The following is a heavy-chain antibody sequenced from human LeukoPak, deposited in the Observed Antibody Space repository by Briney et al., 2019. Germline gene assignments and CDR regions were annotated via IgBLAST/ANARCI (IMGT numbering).Heavy chain of an antibody. CDR1: GGPMSSYY. CDR3: ARRWSNYGMDV. CDR2: FYYSRST. J-gene: IGHJ6*02. Sequence: SETPCLTCTVSGGPMSSYYWSWIRQPPGEGVEWIGYFYYSRSTNYNPSLKSRVTISVDTSKNQFSLKLSSVTAADTAVYYCARRWSNYGMDVWGQGTTVTVSS. V-gene: IGHV4-59*08. D-gene: IGHD2-15*01.